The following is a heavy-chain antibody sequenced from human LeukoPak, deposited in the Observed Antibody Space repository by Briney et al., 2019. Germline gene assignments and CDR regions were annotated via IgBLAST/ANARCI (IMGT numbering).Heavy chain of an antibody. CDR2: INWNGGST. V-gene: IGHV3-20*04. Sequence: PGGSLRLSCAASGFTFDDYGMSWVRQAPGKGLEWVSGINWNGGSTGYVDSVKGRFTISRDNAKKFLYLQMNCLRAEDTALYYCARVVLSRGERDYWGQGTLVTVSS. CDR3: ARVVLSRGERDY. D-gene: IGHD5-24*01. J-gene: IGHJ4*02. CDR1: GFTFDDYG.